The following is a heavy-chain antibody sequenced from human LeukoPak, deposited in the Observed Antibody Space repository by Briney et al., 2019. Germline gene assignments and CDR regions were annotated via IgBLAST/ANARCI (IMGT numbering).Heavy chain of an antibody. V-gene: IGHV4-30-2*01. J-gene: IGHJ4*02. CDR3: ARGYYDSSGYRNDY. D-gene: IGHD3-22*01. CDR2: IYHSGST. Sequence: PSETLSLTCAVSGGSISSGGYSWSWIRQPPGKGLEWIGYIYHSGSTYYNPSLKSRVTISVDTSKNQFSLKLSSVTAADTAVYYCARGYYDSSGYRNDYWGQGTLVTVSS. CDR1: GGSISSGGYS.